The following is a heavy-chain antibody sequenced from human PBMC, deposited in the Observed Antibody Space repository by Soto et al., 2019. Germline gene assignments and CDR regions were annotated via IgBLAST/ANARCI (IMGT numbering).Heavy chain of an antibody. CDR2: IAYSGDT. CDR3: ARDFERSAIGP. J-gene: IGHJ5*02. V-gene: IGHV4-59*12. D-gene: IGHD3-9*01. CDR1: GGSIDSYY. Sequence: SETLSLTCSVFGGSIDSYYWFWIRKHPGKGLEWIGYIAYSGDTYYNPSLRSRVTISADTSENKFSLTLKSVTAADTAVYFCARDFERSAIGPWGQGTSVTVSS.